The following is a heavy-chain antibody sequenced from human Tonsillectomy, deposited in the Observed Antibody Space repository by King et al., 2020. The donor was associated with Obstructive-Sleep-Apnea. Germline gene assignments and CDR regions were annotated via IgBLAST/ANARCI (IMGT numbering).Heavy chain of an antibody. CDR1: GFTFSSYG. V-gene: IGHV3-30*18. J-gene: IGHJ4*02. Sequence: HVQLVESGGGVVQPGRSLRLSCAASGFTFSSYGMHWVRQAPGKGLEWVAVISYDGSNKYYADSVKGRFTISRDNSKNTLYLQMNSLRAEDTAVYYCAKDLFNYGGNFVFDYWGQGTLVTVSS. D-gene: IGHD4-23*01. CDR2: ISYDGSNK. CDR3: AKDLFNYGGNFVFDY.